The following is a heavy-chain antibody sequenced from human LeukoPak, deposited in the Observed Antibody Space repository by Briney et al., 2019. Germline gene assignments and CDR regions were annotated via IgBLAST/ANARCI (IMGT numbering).Heavy chain of an antibody. CDR3: AKVLAPPYYDFWSGYYRDYYYGMDV. CDR2: VGGNDGMT. CDR1: GFTFSDYT. J-gene: IGHJ6*02. D-gene: IGHD3-3*01. V-gene: IGHV3-23*01. Sequence: GGSLRLSCAASGFTFSDYTMTWVRQPPGQGLEWVSAVGGNDGMTYYADSVKGRFTISRDNSKNTLYLQMNSLRAEDTAVYYCAKVLAPPYYDFWSGYYRDYYYGMDVWGQGTTVTVSS.